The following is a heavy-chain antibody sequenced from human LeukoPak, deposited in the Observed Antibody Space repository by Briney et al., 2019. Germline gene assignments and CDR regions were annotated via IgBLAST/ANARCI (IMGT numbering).Heavy chain of an antibody. D-gene: IGHD2-2*01. CDR1: GGSISSYY. J-gene: IGHJ4*02. Sequence: KPSETLSLTCTVSGGSISSYYWSWIRQPAGKGLEWIGRIYTSGSTNYNPSLKSRVTMSVDTSKNQSSLKLSSVTAADTAVYYCARVGCSSTSCYFDYWGQGTLVTVSS. CDR3: ARVGCSSTSCYFDY. CDR2: IYTSGST. V-gene: IGHV4-4*07.